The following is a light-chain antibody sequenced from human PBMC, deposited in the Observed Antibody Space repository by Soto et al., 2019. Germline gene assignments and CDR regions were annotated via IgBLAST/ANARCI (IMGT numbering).Light chain of an antibody. CDR3: YSYAGSYTFYV. Sequence: QSALTRARSVSGFHGQSVPISCTGTSSDVGGYNLVSWYQQHPGKAPKLMICDVFKRPSGVPDRFSGSKSGNTASLTISGLQAGDEADYYCYSYAGSYTFYVFGTGTKVTVL. V-gene: IGLV2-11*01. CDR2: DVF. J-gene: IGLJ1*01. CDR1: SSDVGGYNL.